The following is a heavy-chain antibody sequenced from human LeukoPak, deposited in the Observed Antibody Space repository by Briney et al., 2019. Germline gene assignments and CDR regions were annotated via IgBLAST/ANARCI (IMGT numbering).Heavy chain of an antibody. D-gene: IGHD7-27*01. Sequence: GGSLRLSCAASGFPLSSYWMHWVRQAPGKGLVWVSRINSGGSGTSYADSVEGRFTISRDNVKNTLYLQMNSLRAEDTAVYYCASSLGPLPHYWGQGTLVTDSS. CDR3: ASSLGPLPHY. J-gene: IGHJ4*02. V-gene: IGHV3-74*01. CDR2: INSGGSGT. CDR1: GFPLSSYW.